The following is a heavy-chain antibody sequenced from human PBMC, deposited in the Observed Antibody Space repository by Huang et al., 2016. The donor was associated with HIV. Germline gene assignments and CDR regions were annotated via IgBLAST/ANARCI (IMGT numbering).Heavy chain of an antibody. CDR2: INPNPGGT. V-gene: IGHV1-2*02. J-gene: IGHJ4*02. D-gene: IGHD1-26*01. CDR1: GYDFTDSY. Sequence: QVHLVQSGTDVRAPGASLKVSCKTSGYDFTDSYLHWVRQAPGQGLGWMGGINPNPGGTNYAQKFQGRATLTTDTSISTAYRELTRLTFDDSAVYFCARWGVGAPDYGFDSWGQGTLLAVSS. CDR3: ARWGVGAPDYGFDS.